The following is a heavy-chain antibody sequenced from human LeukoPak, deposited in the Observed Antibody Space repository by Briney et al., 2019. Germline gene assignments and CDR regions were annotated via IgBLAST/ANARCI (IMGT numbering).Heavy chain of an antibody. D-gene: IGHD6-19*01. CDR1: GFTFSSYA. Sequence: PGGSLRLSCAASGFTFSSYAMHWVRQAPGKGLEYVSAISSNGGSTYYANSVKGRFTISRDNSKNTLYLQMNSLRAEDTAVYYCAKSSSSGWYGYFDYGGQGTLVTVSS. J-gene: IGHJ4*02. V-gene: IGHV3-64*01. CDR3: AKSSSSGWYGYFDY. CDR2: ISSNGGST.